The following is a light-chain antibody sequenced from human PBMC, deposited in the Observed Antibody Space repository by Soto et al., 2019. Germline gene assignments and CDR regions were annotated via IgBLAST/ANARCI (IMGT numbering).Light chain of an antibody. CDR2: WAS. CDR1: QSVSIL. CDR3: QQYYGTPLT. V-gene: IGKV4-1*01. J-gene: IGKJ4*01. Sequence: EIVMTQSPATLSVSPGERATLSCRASQSVSILLAWYQQKPGQPPKLLLNWASIRESGVPDRFSGSGSGTDFTLTISSLQAEDVALYYCQQYYGTPLTFGGGAQVEIK.